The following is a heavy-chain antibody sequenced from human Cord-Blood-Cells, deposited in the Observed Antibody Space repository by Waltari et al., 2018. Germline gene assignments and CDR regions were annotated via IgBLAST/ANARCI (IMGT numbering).Heavy chain of an antibody. CDR1: GGSFSGYY. Sequence: QVQLQQWGAGLLKPSETLSLTCAVYGGSFSGYYWSWIRQPPGKGLEWIGEINHSGSTNSNPSLKSRVTISVGTSKNQFSLKLSYVTAADTAVYYCARQHAFDIWGQGTMVTVSS. J-gene: IGHJ3*02. CDR3: ARQHAFDI. V-gene: IGHV4-34*01. CDR2: INHSGST.